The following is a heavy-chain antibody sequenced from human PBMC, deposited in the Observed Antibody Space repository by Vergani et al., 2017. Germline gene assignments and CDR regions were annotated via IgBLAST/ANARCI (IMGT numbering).Heavy chain of an antibody. J-gene: IGHJ4*02. V-gene: IGHV3-11*04. D-gene: IGHD1-7*01. CDR2: ISGSGHTK. Sequence: QVQLVASGGGLVKPGGSLRLSCAASGFTFSDYYMTWIRPAPGKRLEWISYISGSGHTKYYADSVKGRFAISRDNAKNSLYLQMNNLRVEDTAVYYCARDLLPGTLLLLAYWGQGTLISVSS. CDR1: GFTFSDYY. CDR3: ARDLLPGTLLLLAY.